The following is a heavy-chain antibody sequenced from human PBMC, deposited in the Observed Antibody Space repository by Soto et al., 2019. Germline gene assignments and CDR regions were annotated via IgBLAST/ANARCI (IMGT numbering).Heavy chain of an antibody. D-gene: IGHD2-21*02. CDR3: ARGSVVTAIPGNNWFDP. CDR2: IYYSGST. V-gene: IGHV4-31*03. Sequence: SETLSLTCTVSGGSISSGGYYWSWIRQHPGKGLEWIGYIYYSGSTYYNPSLKSRVTISVDTSKNQFSLKLSSVTAADTAVYYCARGSVVTAIPGNNWFDPWGQGTLVTVSS. CDR1: GGSISSGGYY. J-gene: IGHJ5*02.